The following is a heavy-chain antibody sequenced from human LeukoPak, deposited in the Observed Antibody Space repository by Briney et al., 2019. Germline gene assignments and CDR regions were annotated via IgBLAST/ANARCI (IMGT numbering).Heavy chain of an antibody. V-gene: IGHV3-21*01. CDR1: GFTFSSYS. Sequence: GVSLRLSCAASGFTFSSYSMNWVRQVPGKGLEWVSSISSSSSYIYYADSVKGRFTISRDNAKNSLYLQMNSLRAEDTAVYYCARDLMTTVTTVDYWGQGTLVTVSS. CDR3: ARDLMTTVTTVDY. D-gene: IGHD4-17*01. CDR2: ISSSSSYI. J-gene: IGHJ4*02.